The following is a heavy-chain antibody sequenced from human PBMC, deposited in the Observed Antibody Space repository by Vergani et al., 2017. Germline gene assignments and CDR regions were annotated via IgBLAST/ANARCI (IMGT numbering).Heavy chain of an antibody. Sequence: QVTLKESGPALVKPTQTLTLTCTFSGFSLSTSGMRVSWIRQPPGKALEWLARIDWDDDKFYSTSLKTRLTITKDTSKNQVVLTMTNMDPVDTATYYCARDNWGYYFDYWGQGTLVTVSS. J-gene: IGHJ4*02. D-gene: IGHD7-27*01. V-gene: IGHV2-70*04. CDR1: GFSLSTSGMR. CDR2: IDWDDDK. CDR3: ARDNWGYYFDY.